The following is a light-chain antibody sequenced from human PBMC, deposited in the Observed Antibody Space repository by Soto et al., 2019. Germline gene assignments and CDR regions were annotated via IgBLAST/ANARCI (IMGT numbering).Light chain of an antibody. J-gene: IGKJ1*01. Sequence: DIQMTQSPSTLSASVGDRVSINCRASQGISAWLAWYQQKPGKAPKLLIYDASSLESGVPSRFSGSGSGTEFTLTISSLQPDDFATYYCQQYNSYWTFGQGTKVDIK. V-gene: IGKV1-5*01. CDR2: DAS. CDR3: QQYNSYWT. CDR1: QGISAW.